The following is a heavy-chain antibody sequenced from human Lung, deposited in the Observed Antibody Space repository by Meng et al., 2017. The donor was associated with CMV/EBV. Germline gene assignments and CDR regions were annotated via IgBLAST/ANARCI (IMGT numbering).Heavy chain of an antibody. CDR1: GGSLSNYR. Sequence: SVKVSCKASGGSLSNYRLNWMRQVPGQGFQWMGGIIPILGIPDYPENFQGRVTITADTSTDTAYMHLSSLRLEDTAVYYCARGARLGYCSGANCYFNDFWGQGTWVTVSS. CDR3: ARGARLGYCSGANCYFNDF. D-gene: IGHD2-15*01. CDR2: IIPILGIP. V-gene: IGHV1-69*10. J-gene: IGHJ4*02.